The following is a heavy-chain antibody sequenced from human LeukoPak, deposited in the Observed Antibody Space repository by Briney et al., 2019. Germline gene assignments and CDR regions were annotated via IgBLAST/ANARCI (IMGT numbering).Heavy chain of an antibody. J-gene: IGHJ3*02. CDR1: GGSISSYY. CDR3: ARDPIAAAGTSSWAVNGAFDI. Sequence: PSETLSLTCTVSGGSISSYYWSWIRQPPGKGLEWIGYIYYSGSTYYNPSLKSRVTISVDTSKNQFSLKLSSVTAADTAVYYCARDPIAAAGTSSWAVNGAFDIWGQGTMITVSS. CDR2: IYYSGST. D-gene: IGHD6-13*01. V-gene: IGHV4-59*06.